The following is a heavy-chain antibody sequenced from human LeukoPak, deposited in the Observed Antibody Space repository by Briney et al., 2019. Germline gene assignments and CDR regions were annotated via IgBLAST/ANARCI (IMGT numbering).Heavy chain of an antibody. D-gene: IGHD2-21*02. Sequence: SETLSLTCTVSGGSISSYYWSWIRQPPGKGLEWIGYIYYCGSTNYNPSLKSRVTTLVDKSKNQLSLKLSSVPAADTAVYSCARVGDYCFDYWGQGTLVTVSS. J-gene: IGHJ4*02. CDR2: IYYCGST. V-gene: IGHV4-59*01. CDR3: ARVGDYCFDY. CDR1: GGSISSYY.